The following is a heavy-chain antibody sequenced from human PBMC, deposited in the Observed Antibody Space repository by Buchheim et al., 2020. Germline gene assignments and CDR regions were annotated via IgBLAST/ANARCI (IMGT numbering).Heavy chain of an antibody. V-gene: IGHV3-30*02. CDR1: GFTFSSYG. CDR2: IRSDGSNK. CDR3: AKTIAAAPTGWFDP. Sequence: QVQLVESGGGVVQPGRSLRLSCAASGFTFSSYGMHWVRQAPGKGLEWVAFIRSDGSNKYYADSVKGRFTISRANSKNTLYLQMNSLRAEDTAVYYCAKTIAAAPTGWFDPWGQGTL. J-gene: IGHJ5*02. D-gene: IGHD6-13*01.